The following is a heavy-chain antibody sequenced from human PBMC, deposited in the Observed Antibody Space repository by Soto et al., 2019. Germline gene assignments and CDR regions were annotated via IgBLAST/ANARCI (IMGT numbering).Heavy chain of an antibody. J-gene: IGHJ4*02. CDR1: GYGFSIHW. CDR3: VTTRDGTTFFPH. D-gene: IGHD1-7*01. V-gene: IGHV5-51*01. CDR2: IYPGNSNT. Sequence: PGASLKISCKGSGYGFSIHWVAWLRQMPGKGLEWVGIIYPGNSNTMYSPSFQGQVTISADTALSTTYLQWDTLKPSDTAMYYCVTTRDGTTFFPHWGQGTPVTVSS.